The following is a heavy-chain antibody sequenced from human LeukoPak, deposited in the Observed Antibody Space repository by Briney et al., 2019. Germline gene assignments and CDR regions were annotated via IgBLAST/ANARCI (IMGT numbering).Heavy chain of an antibody. J-gene: IGHJ6*02. Sequence: SETLSLTCAVYGGSSSGYYWSWIRQPPGKGLEWIGEIYHSGSTNYNPSLKSRVTISLDMSKNQFSLNLSSVTAADTAMYYCARGERRVSGSRPNYYYYGMDVWGQGTTVTVSS. CDR2: IYHSGST. CDR3: ARGERRVSGSRPNYYYYGMDV. V-gene: IGHV4-34*01. D-gene: IGHD1-26*01. CDR1: GGSSSGYY.